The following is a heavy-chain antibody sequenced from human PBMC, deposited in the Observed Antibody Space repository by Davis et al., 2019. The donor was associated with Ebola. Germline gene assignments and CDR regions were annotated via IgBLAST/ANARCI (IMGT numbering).Heavy chain of an antibody. D-gene: IGHD2-15*01. Sequence: GESLKISCAASGFTFGSYWMHWVRQAPGKGLVWVSRINSDGSRTSYADFVKGRFTISRDNAKNTLYLQMNSLRADDTAVYYCAKDRGGYCTGVSCFIDYWGQGTLVTVSS. J-gene: IGHJ4*02. CDR1: GFTFGSYW. CDR2: INSDGSRT. V-gene: IGHV3-74*01. CDR3: AKDRGGYCTGVSCFIDY.